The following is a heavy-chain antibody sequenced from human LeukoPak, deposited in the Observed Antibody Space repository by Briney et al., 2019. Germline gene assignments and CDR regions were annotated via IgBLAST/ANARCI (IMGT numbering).Heavy chain of an antibody. D-gene: IGHD3-22*01. CDR2: ISYDGSNK. CDR1: GFTFSSYG. Sequence: PGRSLRLSCAASGFTFSSYGMHWVRQAPGKGLEWVAVISYDGSNKYYADSVKGRFTISRDNSKNSLSLQMNSLRAEDTAVYYCARGVGNYRYYFDSWGQGTLVTVSS. CDR3: ARGVGNYRYYFDS. V-gene: IGHV3-30*03. J-gene: IGHJ4*02.